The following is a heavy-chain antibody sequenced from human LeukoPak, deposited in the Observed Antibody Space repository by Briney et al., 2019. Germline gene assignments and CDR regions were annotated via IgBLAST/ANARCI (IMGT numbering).Heavy chain of an antibody. CDR3: ARDVVVVVAATNYYYYYGMDV. Sequence: GGSLRLSCAASGFTFSNYAMNWVRQAPGKGLEWVSVIYSGGSTYYADSVKGRFTISRDNSKNTLYLQMNSLRAEDTAVYYCARDVVVVVAATNYYYYYGMDVWGQGTTVTVSS. CDR2: IYSGGST. CDR1: GFTFSNYA. J-gene: IGHJ6*02. V-gene: IGHV3-53*01. D-gene: IGHD2-15*01.